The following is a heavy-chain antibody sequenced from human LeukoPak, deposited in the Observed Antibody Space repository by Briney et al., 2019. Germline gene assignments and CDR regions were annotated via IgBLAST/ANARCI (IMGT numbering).Heavy chain of an antibody. CDR1: GFTLSDYY. V-gene: IGHV3-11*01. D-gene: IGHD3-22*01. J-gene: IGHJ4*02. CDR2: ISRSGDTI. Sequence: GGSLRLSCAASGFTLSDYYMTWIRQAPGKGLEWVSYISRSGDTIYYADSVKGRFTISRGNAKNSLYLQMSSLRAEDTAVYYCARDYYDSSGCIDYWGQGTLVTVSS. CDR3: ARDYYDSSGCIDY.